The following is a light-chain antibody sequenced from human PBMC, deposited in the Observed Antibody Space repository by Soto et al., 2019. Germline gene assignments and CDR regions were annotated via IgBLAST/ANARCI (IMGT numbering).Light chain of an antibody. CDR3: QQLDSYPLT. CDR2: AVF. J-gene: IGKJ4*01. V-gene: IGKV1-9*01. Sequence: DIQMTQSPSSLSASVGDRVTITCRASQDISNFLAWFQQKPGRAPKLLIYAVFTLQSGVPSRFSGSGSGAEFTLTISSLQPEDFATYYCQQLDSYPLTFGGGTKVDIK. CDR1: QDISNF.